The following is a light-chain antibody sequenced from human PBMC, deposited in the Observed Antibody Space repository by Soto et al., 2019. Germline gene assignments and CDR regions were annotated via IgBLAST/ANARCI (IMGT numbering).Light chain of an antibody. Sequence: QSVLTQPPFASGSPGQSVTISCTGTSRDIGGCDFVSWYQQHPGKAPKLLIYDVIKRPSGVPDRFSGSKSGNTASLTVSGLQTDDEADYYCSSYGGTNNVLFGGGTKLTVL. CDR1: SRDIGGCDF. V-gene: IGLV2-8*01. J-gene: IGLJ2*01. CDR3: SSYGGTNNVL. CDR2: DVI.